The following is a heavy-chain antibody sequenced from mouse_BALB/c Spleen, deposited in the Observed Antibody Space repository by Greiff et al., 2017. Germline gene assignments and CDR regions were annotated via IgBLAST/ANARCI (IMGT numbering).Heavy chain of an antibody. CDR3: ARPYSYVSSYDLAWFAY. CDR2: ISNGGGST. CDR1: GFTFSSYT. D-gene: IGHD1-1*01. Sequence: EVKLVESGGGLVQPGGSLKLSCAASGFTFSSYTMSWVRQTPEKRLEWVAYISNGGGSTYYPDTVKGRFTISRDNAKNTLYLQMSSLKSEDTAMYYCARPYSYVSSYDLAWFAYWGQGTLVTVSA. V-gene: IGHV5-12-2*01. J-gene: IGHJ3*01.